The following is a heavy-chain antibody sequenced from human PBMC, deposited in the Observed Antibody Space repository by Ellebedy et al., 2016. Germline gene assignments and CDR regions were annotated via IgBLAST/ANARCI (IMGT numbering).Heavy chain of an antibody. D-gene: IGHD2/OR15-2a*01. CDR2: IIPIFGTA. Sequence: ASVKVSCKASGGTFSSYAISWVRQAPGQGLEWMGGIIPIFGTANYAQKFQGRVTITADESTSTAYMELSSLRSEDTAIYYCTKNRASLDYWGQGILVTVSS. CDR3: TKNRASLDY. J-gene: IGHJ4*02. V-gene: IGHV1-69*13. CDR1: GGTFSSYA.